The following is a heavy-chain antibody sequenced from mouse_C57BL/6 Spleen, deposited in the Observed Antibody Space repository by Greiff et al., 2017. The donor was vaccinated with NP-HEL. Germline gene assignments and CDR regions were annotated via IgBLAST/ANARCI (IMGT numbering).Heavy chain of an antibody. Sequence: QVQLQQPGTELVKPGASVKLSCKASGYTFTSYWMHWVKQRPGQGLEWIGNINPSNGGTNYNEKFKSKATLTVAKSSSTADMQLSSLTSEDAAVDYCARAGGYDGGGFAYWGQGTLVTVSA. J-gene: IGHJ3*01. CDR2: INPSNGGT. D-gene: IGHD2-2*01. CDR3: ARAGGYDGGGFAY. CDR1: GYTFTSYW. V-gene: IGHV1-53*01.